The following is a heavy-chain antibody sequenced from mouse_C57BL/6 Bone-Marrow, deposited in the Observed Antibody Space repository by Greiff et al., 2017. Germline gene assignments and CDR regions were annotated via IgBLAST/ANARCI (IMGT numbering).Heavy chain of an antibody. V-gene: IGHV14-4*01. J-gene: IGHJ3*01. CDR2: IDPENGDT. Sequence: VQLQHSGAELVRPGASVKLSCTASGFNIKDDYMHWVKQRPEQGLEWIGCIDPENGDTEYASKFQGKATITVDTSSNTAYLQLSSLTSEDTVVYYCTRIAYWGQGTLVTVSA. CDR3: TRIAY. CDR1: GFNIKDDY.